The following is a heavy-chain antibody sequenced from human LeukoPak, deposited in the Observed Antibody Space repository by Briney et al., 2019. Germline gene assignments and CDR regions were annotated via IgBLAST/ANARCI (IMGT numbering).Heavy chain of an antibody. D-gene: IGHD1-26*01. CDR3: ARGRSGSQPYGFDP. V-gene: IGHV4-39*07. Sequence: PSETLSLTCTVSGGSISSSSYYWGWIRQPPGKGLEWIGSIYYSGSTYSNPSLKSRVTISVDTSKNQFSLKLSSVTAADTAVYYCARGRSGSQPYGFDPWGQGTLVTVSS. CDR1: GGSISSSSYY. CDR2: IYYSGST. J-gene: IGHJ5*02.